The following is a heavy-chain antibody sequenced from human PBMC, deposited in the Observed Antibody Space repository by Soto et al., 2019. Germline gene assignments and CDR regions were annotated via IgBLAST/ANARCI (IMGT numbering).Heavy chain of an antibody. Sequence: QVQLLQSGAEVKKPGASVKVSCKALGYTFTSYHMHWVRQAPGQGLEWMGIINPSASSTTYAQKFQDRGTMTRDTSTSTVYMELSSLRSEDTAMYYCAREGRGQSWAQHAFDLWGQGTMVTVSS. D-gene: IGHD6-13*01. CDR3: AREGRGQSWAQHAFDL. J-gene: IGHJ3*01. CDR1: GYTFTSYH. CDR2: INPSASST. V-gene: IGHV1-46*01.